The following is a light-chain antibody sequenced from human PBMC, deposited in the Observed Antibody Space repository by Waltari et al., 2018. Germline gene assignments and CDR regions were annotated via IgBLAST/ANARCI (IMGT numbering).Light chain of an antibody. Sequence: DIQMTQSPSSLSASVGDRVTITCRASQSISSYLNWYQQKPGKAPKLLIYAASSLQSEVPSRFSGSGSGTDFTLTISSLQPEDFATYYCQQSYSTWTFGQGTKVEIK. CDR2: AAS. J-gene: IGKJ1*01. CDR1: QSISSY. CDR3: QQSYSTWT. V-gene: IGKV1-39*01.